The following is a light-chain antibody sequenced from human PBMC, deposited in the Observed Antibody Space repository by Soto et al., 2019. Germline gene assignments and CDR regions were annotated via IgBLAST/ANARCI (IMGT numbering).Light chain of an antibody. Sequence: EIVLTQSPAPLSLSPGERATLSCRASQSVGSFLAWYQHKPGQAPSLLIYDASTRAPGIPAIFSGSSSATDFTLTISSLEPEDFAVYYCPQRSNLWTFGQATQVQIK. CDR2: DAS. CDR3: PQRSNLWT. CDR1: QSVGSF. V-gene: IGKV3-11*01. J-gene: IGKJ1*01.